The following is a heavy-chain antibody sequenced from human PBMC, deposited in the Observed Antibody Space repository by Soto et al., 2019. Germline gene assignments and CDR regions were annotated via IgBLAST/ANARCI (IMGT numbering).Heavy chain of an antibody. CDR2: ISGSGGST. Sequence: EVQLLESGGGLVQPGGSLRLSCAASGFTFSSYAMSWVRQAPGKGLEWVSAISGSGGSTYYADSVKGRFTISRDNSKNTLSLQMNSLRAEDTAVYYCAKVSYGDYGYFDYWGQGTLVTVSS. V-gene: IGHV3-23*01. CDR1: GFTFSSYA. CDR3: AKVSYGDYGYFDY. J-gene: IGHJ4*02. D-gene: IGHD4-17*01.